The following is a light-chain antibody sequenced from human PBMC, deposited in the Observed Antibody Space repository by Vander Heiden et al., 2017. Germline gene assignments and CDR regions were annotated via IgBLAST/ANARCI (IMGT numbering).Light chain of an antibody. Sequence: SPSSLSASVGARVTITSQASQDIINYFNWHQQNPGKAPKLPIYAPSNLETGIPSRFSGRGSRTDFTFTISSLQDEDVATYYWQQNDKLPLTFGGGTKVEIK. CDR1: QDIINY. CDR2: APS. V-gene: IGKV1-33*01. CDR3: QQNDKLPLT. J-gene: IGKJ4*01.